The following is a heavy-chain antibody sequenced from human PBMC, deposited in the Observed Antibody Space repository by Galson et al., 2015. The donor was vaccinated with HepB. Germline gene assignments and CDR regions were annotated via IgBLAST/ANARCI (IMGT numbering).Heavy chain of an antibody. CDR1: GGTFSSHA. CDR2: IIPIFGTA. V-gene: IGHV1-69*13. J-gene: IGHJ6*03. Sequence: SVKVSCQASGGTFSSHAISWVREAPGQGLEWIGGIIPIFGTANYAQKFQGRVTITADESTSTAYMELSSLRSEDTAVYYCARARYSYGYGADYYYYMDVWGKGTTVTVSS. D-gene: IGHD5-18*01. CDR3: ARARYSYGYGADYYYYMDV.